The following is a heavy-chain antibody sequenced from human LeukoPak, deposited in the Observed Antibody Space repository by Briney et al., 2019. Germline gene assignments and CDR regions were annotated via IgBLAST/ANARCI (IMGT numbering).Heavy chain of an antibody. CDR2: ISYDGSNK. D-gene: IGHD2-15*01. J-gene: IGHJ3*02. Sequence: PGGSLRLSCAASGFTFSSYGMHWVRQAPGKGLEWVAVISYDGSNKYYADSVKGRFTISRDNSKNTLYLQMNSLRSEDTAVYYCARDPDPIYCSGGSCYVDAFDIWGQGTMVTVSS. CDR3: ARDPDPIYCSGGSCYVDAFDI. CDR1: GFTFSSYG. V-gene: IGHV3-30*03.